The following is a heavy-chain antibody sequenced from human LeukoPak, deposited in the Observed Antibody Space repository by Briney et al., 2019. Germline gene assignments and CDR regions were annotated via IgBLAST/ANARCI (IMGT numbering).Heavy chain of an antibody. Sequence: NPSETLSLTCTVSGGSISSYYWSWIRQPPGKGLEWIGYIYYSGSTNYNPSLKSRVTISVDTSKNQFSLKLSSVTAADTAVYYCARGYSSSSEVDYWGQGTLVTVSS. CDR2: IYYSGST. V-gene: IGHV4-59*08. J-gene: IGHJ4*02. CDR3: ARGYSSSSEVDY. CDR1: GGSISSYY. D-gene: IGHD6-6*01.